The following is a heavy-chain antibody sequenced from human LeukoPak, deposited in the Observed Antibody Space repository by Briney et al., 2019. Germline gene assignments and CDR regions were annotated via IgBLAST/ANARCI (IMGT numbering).Heavy chain of an antibody. D-gene: IGHD2-2*01. V-gene: IGHV4-39*07. Sequence: SETLSLTCTVSGGSISSSSYYWGWIRQPPGKGLEWIGSFYRGGSTYYNPSLKSRVTISVDTSKNQFSLKLSSVTAADTAVYYCATLTHIVVVPTSLHGAFDIWGQGTMVTVSS. J-gene: IGHJ3*02. CDR2: FYRGGST. CDR3: ATLTHIVVVPTSLHGAFDI. CDR1: GGSISSSSYY.